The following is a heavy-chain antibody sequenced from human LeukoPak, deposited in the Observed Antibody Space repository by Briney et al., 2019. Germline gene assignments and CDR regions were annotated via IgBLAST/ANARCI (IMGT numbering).Heavy chain of an antibody. J-gene: IGHJ6*03. CDR1: GYTFTSYG. Sequence: ASVKVSCKASGYTFTSYGISWVRQAPGQGLEWMGWISAYNGNTNYAQKLQGRVTMTTDTSTSTAYMELRSLRSDDTAVYYCARGYGDANYYYYYYMDVWGKGTTVTISS. D-gene: IGHD4-17*01. CDR2: ISAYNGNT. CDR3: ARGYGDANYYYYYYMDV. V-gene: IGHV1-18*01.